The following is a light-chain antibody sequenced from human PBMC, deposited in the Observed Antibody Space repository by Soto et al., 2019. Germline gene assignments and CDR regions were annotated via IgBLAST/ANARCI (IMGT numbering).Light chain of an antibody. CDR1: SSDVGTYNL. CDR3: CSYASGSTLV. Sequence: QSVLTQPASVSGSPGQSITISCTGTSSDVGTYNLVSWYQHHPGKVPKLMIYEVDKRPSGVSNRFSGSKSANTASLTISGLQAEDEADYYCCSYASGSTLVFGGGTKLTVL. CDR2: EVD. J-gene: IGLJ2*01. V-gene: IGLV2-23*02.